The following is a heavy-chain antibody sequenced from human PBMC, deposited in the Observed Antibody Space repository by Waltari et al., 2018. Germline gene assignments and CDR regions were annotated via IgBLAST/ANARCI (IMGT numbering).Heavy chain of an antibody. CDR2: VSSSSSNK. CDR1: GFTFSSYS. D-gene: IGHD4-17*01. J-gene: IGHJ4*02. V-gene: IGHV3-21*01. CDR3: ARDTVTTDY. Sequence: EVQLVESGGGLVKPGGSLRLSCAASGFTFSSYSMNWVRQAPGKGLEWVSAVSSSSSNKAYADSGKDGCTISRDNAKNSRYRQMNRLRAEDTAVYYCARDTVTTDYWGQGTLVTVSS.